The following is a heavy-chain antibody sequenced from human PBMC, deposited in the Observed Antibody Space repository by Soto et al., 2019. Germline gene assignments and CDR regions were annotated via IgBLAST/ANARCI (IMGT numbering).Heavy chain of an antibody. Sequence: EAQLLESGGDLVQPGTSLRLSCAASGFDFSRSAMAWVRQAPGKGLEWVSALNGRGSGTYYADSVKGRFRISRDPSEDILYLQMSGVRAEDTAVYYGVRATYFSDSSGYTRCFDYWGQGTLVTVSS. V-gene: IGHV3-23*01. CDR1: GFDFSRSA. D-gene: IGHD3-22*01. J-gene: IGHJ4*02. CDR2: LNGRGSGT. CDR3: VRATYFSDSSGYTRCFDY.